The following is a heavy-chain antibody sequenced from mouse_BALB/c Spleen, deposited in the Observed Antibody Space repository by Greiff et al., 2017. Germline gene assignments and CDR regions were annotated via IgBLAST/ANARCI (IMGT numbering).Heavy chain of an antibody. D-gene: IGHD2-3*01. CDR2: ISSGGST. CDR1: GFTFSSYA. Sequence: EVKLMESGGGLVKPGGSLKLSCAASGFTFSSYAMSWVRQTPEKRLEWVASISSGGSTYYPDSVKGRFTISRDNARNILYLQMSSLRSEDTAMYYCAREDGIYAMDYWGQGTSVTVSS. J-gene: IGHJ4*01. V-gene: IGHV5-6-5*01. CDR3: AREDGIYAMDY.